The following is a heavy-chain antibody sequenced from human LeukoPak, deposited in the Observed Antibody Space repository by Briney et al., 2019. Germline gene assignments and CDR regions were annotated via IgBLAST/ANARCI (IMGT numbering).Heavy chain of an antibody. D-gene: IGHD4-17*01. V-gene: IGHV3-64D*09. Sequence: GGSLRLSCSASAFTFSSYAMHWVRQAPGEGLEFVSGISNNGDSTYYGDSVKGRFTISRDNSKNRLYLQMISLRAEDTAMNYCVKSGADYGDYFGFFDYWGQGTLVTVSS. CDR1: AFTFSSYA. CDR3: VKSGADYGDYFGFFDY. CDR2: ISNNGDST. J-gene: IGHJ4*02.